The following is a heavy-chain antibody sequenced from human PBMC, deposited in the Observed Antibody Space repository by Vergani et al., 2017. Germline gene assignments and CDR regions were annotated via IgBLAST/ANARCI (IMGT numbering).Heavy chain of an antibody. J-gene: IGHJ6*03. Sequence: EVQLVESGGGLVKPGGSLRLSCAASGFTFSSYSMNWVRQAPGKGLEWVSSISSSSSYIYYADSVKGRFTISRDNAKNSLYLQINSLRSEDTAVYYCARDGKTYYDFWSGSPRLVYMDVWGKGTTVTVSS. CDR3: ARDGKTYYDFWSGSPRLVYMDV. D-gene: IGHD3-3*01. CDR2: ISSSSSYI. CDR1: GFTFSSYS. V-gene: IGHV3-21*01.